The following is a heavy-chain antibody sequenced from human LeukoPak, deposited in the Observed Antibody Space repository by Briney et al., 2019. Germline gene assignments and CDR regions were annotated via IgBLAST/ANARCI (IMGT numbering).Heavy chain of an antibody. Sequence: GGSLRLSCAASGFTFDDYAMHWVRQAPGKGLEWVSGISWNSGSIAYADSVKGRFTISRDNAKNSLILQMNSLRAEDTAVYYCVTWSGPDSEPLNFWGQGTLVAVSS. CDR2: ISWNSGSI. CDR1: GFTFDDYA. J-gene: IGHJ4*02. D-gene: IGHD3-3*01. CDR3: VTWSGPDSEPLNF. V-gene: IGHV3-9*01.